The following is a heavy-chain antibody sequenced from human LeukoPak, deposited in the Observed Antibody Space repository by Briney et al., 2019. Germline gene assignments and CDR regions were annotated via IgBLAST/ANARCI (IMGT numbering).Heavy chain of an antibody. V-gene: IGHV3-7*01. Sequence: GGSLRLSCSASGFTLRHYWMSWVRQAPGKRQEWVSSIKEDGSETSYVDSVKGRFTNSRDNAKNSVYLQMTSLGAEDTAVYYCVRGGSYTFDPWGQGILVTVSS. CDR2: IKEDGSET. CDR3: VRGGSYTFDP. J-gene: IGHJ5*02. CDR1: GFTLRHYW. D-gene: IGHD1-26*01.